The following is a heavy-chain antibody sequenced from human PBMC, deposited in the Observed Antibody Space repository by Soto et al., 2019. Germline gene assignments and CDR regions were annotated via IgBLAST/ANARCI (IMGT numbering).Heavy chain of an antibody. Sequence: GGSLRLSCAASGFTFSTNGMHWVRQAPGKGLEWVAVISYDGSNKYYADSVKGRFTISRDNSKNTLYLQMNSLRVEDTAVYYCAKDRVPELRHFYYGMDVWGQGTTVTVSS. CDR1: GFTFSTNG. D-gene: IGHD1-7*01. CDR2: ISYDGSNK. V-gene: IGHV3-30*18. CDR3: AKDRVPELRHFYYGMDV. J-gene: IGHJ6*02.